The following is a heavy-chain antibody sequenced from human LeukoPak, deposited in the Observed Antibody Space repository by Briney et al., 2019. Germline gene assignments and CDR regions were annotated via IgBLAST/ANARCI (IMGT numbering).Heavy chain of an antibody. V-gene: IGHV3-33*06. D-gene: IGHD3-3*01. J-gene: IGHJ4*02. CDR1: GFTFTNYA. CDR2: IWYDGRNE. CDR3: AKGEYYDFWRGLDY. Sequence: GGSLRLSCAASGFTFTNYAMHWVRQAPGKGLEWVAVIWYDGRNEYYADSVKGRFTISRDNSKNTLYLHMNSLRAEDTAVYYCAKGEYYDFWRGLDYWGQGTLVTVSS.